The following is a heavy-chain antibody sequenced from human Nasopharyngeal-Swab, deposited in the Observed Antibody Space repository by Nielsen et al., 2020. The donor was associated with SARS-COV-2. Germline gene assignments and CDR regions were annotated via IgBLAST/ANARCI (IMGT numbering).Heavy chain of an antibody. D-gene: IGHD6-6*01. Sequence: SVKVSCKASGGTFSSYAISWVRQAPGQGLEWMGGIIPIFGTADNAQKFQDRVTITADESTSTAYMELSSLRSEDTAVYYCARSGYSNSDIDYWGQGTLVTVSS. CDR2: IIPIFGTA. CDR1: GGTFSSYA. J-gene: IGHJ4*02. CDR3: ARSGYSNSDIDY. V-gene: IGHV1-69*13.